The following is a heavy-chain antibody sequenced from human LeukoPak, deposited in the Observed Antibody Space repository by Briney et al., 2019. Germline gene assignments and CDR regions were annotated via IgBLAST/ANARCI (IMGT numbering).Heavy chain of an antibody. J-gene: IGHJ3*02. V-gene: IGHV4-38-2*02. CDR2: TYHSGST. CDR3: ARADKVGATTAFDI. Sequence: SETLSLTCTVSGYSISSGYYWGWIRQPPGKGLEWIGSTYHSGSTYYNPSLKSRVTISVDTSKNQFSLKLSSVTAADTAVYYCARADKVGATTAFDIWGQGTMVTVSS. CDR1: GYSISSGYY. D-gene: IGHD1-26*01.